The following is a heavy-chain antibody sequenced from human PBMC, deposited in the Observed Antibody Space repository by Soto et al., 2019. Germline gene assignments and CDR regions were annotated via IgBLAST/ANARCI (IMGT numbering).Heavy chain of an antibody. CDR2: INAGYGNT. V-gene: IGHV1-3*01. CDR1: GYTFSSYA. CDR3: ARDTGDGTFDF. J-gene: IGHJ4*02. Sequence: ASVKVSCKASGYTFSSYAMHWVRQAPGQRLEWMGWINAGYGNTKSSQKFQDRVTISRDTSASTAYMELTSLRSEATAVYYCARDTGDGTFDFWGQRTLVTVSS. D-gene: IGHD7-27*01.